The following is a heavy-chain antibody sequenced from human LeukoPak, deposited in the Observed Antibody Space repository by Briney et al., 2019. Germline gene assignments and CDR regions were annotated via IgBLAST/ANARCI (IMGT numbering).Heavy chain of an antibody. J-gene: IGHJ4*02. V-gene: IGHV3-30*02. CDR1: GFTFSGEA. Sequence: GGSLRLSCSASGFTFSGEAMYWVRQAPGHRLEWLTFIRSDGTSKFYADSVKGRFTISRDNSKNMVYLQMNSLRADDTAVYYCARGHSGTYVIDYWGQGILVTISS. CDR2: IRSDGTSK. CDR3: ARGHSGTYVIDY. D-gene: IGHD2-2*01.